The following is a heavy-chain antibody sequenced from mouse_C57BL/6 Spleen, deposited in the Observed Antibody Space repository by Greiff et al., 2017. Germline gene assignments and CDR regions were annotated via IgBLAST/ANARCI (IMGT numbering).Heavy chain of an antibody. CDR1: GYTFTDYE. J-gene: IGHJ1*03. CDR3: TNSNYRYFDV. D-gene: IGHD2-5*01. Sequence: QVQLQQSGAELVRPGASVTLSCKASGYTFTDYEMHWVKQTPVHGLAWIGAIDPETGGTAYNQKFKGKAILTADKSSSTAYMELRSLTSEDSAVYYCTNSNYRYFDVWGTGTTVTVSS. V-gene: IGHV1-15*01. CDR2: IDPETGGT.